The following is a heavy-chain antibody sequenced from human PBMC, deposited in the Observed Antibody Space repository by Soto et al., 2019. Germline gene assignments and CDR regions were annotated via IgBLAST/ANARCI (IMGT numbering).Heavy chain of an antibody. Sequence: QITLKESGPTLVKPTETLTLTCTFSGFSLSTRGVGVGWIRQPPGKALEWLAVIYWDEDRRYSPSLKSRLIITKDTSKNQVFLVMTNMDPVHTATYYCAHLMITYGGVIGDDAFDMWGQGTLVTVSS. D-gene: IGHD3-16*02. CDR3: AHLMITYGGVIGDDAFDM. J-gene: IGHJ3*02. CDR1: GFSLSTRGVG. V-gene: IGHV2-5*02. CDR2: IYWDEDR.